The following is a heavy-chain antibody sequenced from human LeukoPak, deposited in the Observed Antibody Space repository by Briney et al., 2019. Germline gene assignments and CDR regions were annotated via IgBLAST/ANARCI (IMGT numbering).Heavy chain of an antibody. J-gene: IGHJ4*02. CDR2: INHSGST. D-gene: IGHD3-3*01. CDR3: ARVGAADLTYYFDY. Sequence: PSETLSLTCSVSGGSISSYYWSWIRQPPGKGLEWIGEINHSGSTNYNPSLKSRVTISVDTSKNQFSLKLSSVTAADTAVYYCARVGAADLTYYFDYWGQGTLVTVSS. V-gene: IGHV4-34*01. CDR1: GGSISSYY.